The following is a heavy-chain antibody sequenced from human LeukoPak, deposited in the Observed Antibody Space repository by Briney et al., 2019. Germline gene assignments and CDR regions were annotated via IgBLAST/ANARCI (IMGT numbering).Heavy chain of an antibody. J-gene: IGHJ4*02. V-gene: IGHV3-9*01. CDR1: GFTFDDYA. D-gene: IGHD6-13*01. Sequence: GRSLRLSCAASGFTFDDYAMHWVRQAPGKGLEWVSGISWNSGSIGYADSVKGRFTISRDNAKNSLYLQMNSLRAEDTAVYYCATARGYSSSWSYYFDYWGQGTLVTVSS. CDR2: ISWNSGSI. CDR3: ATARGYSSSWSYYFDY.